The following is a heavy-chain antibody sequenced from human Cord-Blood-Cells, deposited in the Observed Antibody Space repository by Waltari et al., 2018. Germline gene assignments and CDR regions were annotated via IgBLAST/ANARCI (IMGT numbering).Heavy chain of an antibody. J-gene: IGHJ6*02. V-gene: IGHV1-69*01. CDR1: GGTFSSYA. D-gene: IGHD6-6*01. CDR2: IIPIFGTA. CDR3: ARDRSSSSKDYYYYYGMDV. Sequence: QVQLLQSGAEVRKPGASVKVSCKTCGGTFSSYALRWVSEAPGHGPEWMGGIIPIFGTANYAQKFQGRVTITADESTSTAYMELSSLRSEDTAVYYCARDRSSSSKDYYYYYGMDVWGQGTTVTVSS.